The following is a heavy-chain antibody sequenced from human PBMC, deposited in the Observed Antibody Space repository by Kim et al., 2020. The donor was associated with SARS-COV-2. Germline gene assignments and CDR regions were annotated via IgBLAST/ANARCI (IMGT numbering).Heavy chain of an antibody. J-gene: IGHJ6*02. Sequence: ASVKVSCKASGYTFTSYAMHWVRQAPGQRLEWMGWINAGNGNTKYSQKFQGRVTITRDTSASTAYMELSSLRSEDTAVYYCARDAPGDSSGYYYVVSSYYYYGMDVWGQGTTFTVSS. CDR2: INAGNGNT. V-gene: IGHV1-3*01. CDR1: GYTFTSYA. D-gene: IGHD3-22*01. CDR3: ARDAPGDSSGYYYVVSSYYYYGMDV.